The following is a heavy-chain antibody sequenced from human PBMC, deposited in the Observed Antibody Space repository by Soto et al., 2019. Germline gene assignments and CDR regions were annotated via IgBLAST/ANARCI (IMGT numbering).Heavy chain of an antibody. V-gene: IGHV1-2*04. CDR3: ARASDDYGDAYYYYYYGMDV. CDR2: INPNSGGT. D-gene: IGHD4-17*01. Sequence: ASVKVSCKASGYAFTRFTIHWVRQAPGQGLEWMGWINPNSGGTNYAQKFQGWVTMTRDTSISTAYMELSRLRSDDTAVYYCARASDDYGDAYYYYYYGMDVWGQGTTVTVSS. CDR1: GYAFTRFT. J-gene: IGHJ6*02.